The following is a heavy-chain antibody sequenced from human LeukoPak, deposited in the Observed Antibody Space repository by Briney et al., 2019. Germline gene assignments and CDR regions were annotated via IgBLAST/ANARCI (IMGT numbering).Heavy chain of an antibody. V-gene: IGHV3-23*01. CDR2: ISGSGGST. CDR3: ATNVTTVTISWYFDL. Sequence: SGGSLRLSCAASGFTFSTYAMSWVRQAPGRGLEWVSTISGSGGSTYYADSVKGRFTISRDNFKDTLSLQMNSLRAEDTAVYHCATNVTTVTISWYFDLWGRGTLVTVSS. CDR1: GFTFSTYA. J-gene: IGHJ2*01. D-gene: IGHD4-17*01.